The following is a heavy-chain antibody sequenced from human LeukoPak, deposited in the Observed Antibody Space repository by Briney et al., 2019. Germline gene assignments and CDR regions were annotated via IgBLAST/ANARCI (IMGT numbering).Heavy chain of an antibody. D-gene: IGHD2-2*02. CDR3: ARANRPGYCSSTSCYTDY. Sequence: SQTLSHTCTVSGGSISSGSYYWSWIRQPAGKGLEWIGRIYTSGSTNYNPSLKSRVTISVDTSKNQFSLKLSSVTAADTAVYYCARANRPGYCSSTSCYTDYWGQGTLVTVSS. J-gene: IGHJ4*02. CDR2: IYTSGST. V-gene: IGHV4-61*02. CDR1: GGSISSGSYY.